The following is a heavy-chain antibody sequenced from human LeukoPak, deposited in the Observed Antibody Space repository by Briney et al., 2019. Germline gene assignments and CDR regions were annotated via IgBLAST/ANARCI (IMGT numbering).Heavy chain of an antibody. D-gene: IGHD6-13*01. J-gene: IGHJ5*01. Sequence: PGGSLRLSCAASGFTFSNYWMHWVRHAPGKGLVWVSRINSDGNSTRYADSVKGRFTVSRDNAKSTLYPQMNSLRVEDTAVYYCARDRAGTGSGWFDPWGQGTLVTVSS. CDR3: ARDRAGTGSGWFDP. CDR2: INSDGNST. V-gene: IGHV3-74*01. CDR1: GFTFSNYW.